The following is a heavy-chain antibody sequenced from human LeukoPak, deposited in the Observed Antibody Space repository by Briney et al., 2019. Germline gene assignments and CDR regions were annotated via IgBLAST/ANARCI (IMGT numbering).Heavy chain of an antibody. V-gene: IGHV4-34*01. D-gene: IGHD6-13*01. CDR1: GGSFSGYY. J-gene: IGHJ4*02. CDR3: ARDGEYSSSWYFDY. Sequence: SETLSLTCAVYGGSFSGYYWSWIRQPPGKGLEWIGEINHSGSINYNPSLKSRVTISVDTSKNQFSLKLSSVTAADTAVYYCARDGEYSSSWYFDYWGQGTLVTVSS. CDR2: INHSGSI.